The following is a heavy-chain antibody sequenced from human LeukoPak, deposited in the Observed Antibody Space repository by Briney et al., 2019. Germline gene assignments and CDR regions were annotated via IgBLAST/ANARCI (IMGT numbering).Heavy chain of an antibody. D-gene: IGHD5-12*01. J-gene: IGHJ4*02. Sequence: PSETLSLTCSVSGGSISRSSYYWGWIRQPPGKGLQWIGSIYYSGTTYYSPSLKSRVTISVDTSKNQFSLKLSSVTAADTAVYYCARSVDSSDYWDQGTLVTVSS. V-gene: IGHV4-39*01. CDR2: IYYSGTT. CDR1: GGSISRSSYY. CDR3: ARSVDSSDY.